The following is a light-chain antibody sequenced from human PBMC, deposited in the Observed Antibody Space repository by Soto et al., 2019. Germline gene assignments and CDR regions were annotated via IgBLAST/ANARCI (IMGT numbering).Light chain of an antibody. Sequence: VLTQAPVTLSLSPGERATPSCRARRSLRNNYIAWYQQKPGQAPRLLIFGASSREAGIPARFSGSGSGTEFSLTVSRLEPEDVAVYYCQQYGVSPWTFGQGTKVDIK. CDR3: QQYGVSPWT. CDR1: RSLRNNY. V-gene: IGKV3-20*01. CDR2: GAS. J-gene: IGKJ1*01.